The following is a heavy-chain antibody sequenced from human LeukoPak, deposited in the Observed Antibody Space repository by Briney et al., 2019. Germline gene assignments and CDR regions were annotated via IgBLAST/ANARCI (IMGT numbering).Heavy chain of an antibody. J-gene: IGHJ5*02. V-gene: IGHV1-8*03. D-gene: IGHD2-2*01. CDR3: ARGARRYPYCSSTSCLNWFDP. Sequence: ASVKVSCKASGYTFTSYDINWVRQATGQGLEWMGWMNPNSGNTGYAQKFQGRVMITTDESTSTAYMELSSLRSEDTAVYYCARGARRYPYCSSTSCLNWFDPWGQGTLVTVSS. CDR1: GYTFTSYD. CDR2: MNPNSGNT.